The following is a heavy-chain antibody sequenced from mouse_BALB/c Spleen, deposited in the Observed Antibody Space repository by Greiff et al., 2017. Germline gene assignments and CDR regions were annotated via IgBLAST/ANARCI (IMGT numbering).Heavy chain of an antibody. CDR2: ISHGGGST. V-gene: IGHV5-12-2*01. J-gene: IGHJ4*01. D-gene: IGHD2-1*01. Sequence: EVKLVESGGGLVQPGGSLKLSCAASGFTFSSYTMSWVRQTPEKRLEWVAYISHGGGSTYYPDTVKGRFTISRDNAKNTLYLQMSSLKSEDTAMYYCARRGGNSLYYAMDYWGQGTSVTVSS. CDR1: GFTFSSYT. CDR3: ARRGGNSLYYAMDY.